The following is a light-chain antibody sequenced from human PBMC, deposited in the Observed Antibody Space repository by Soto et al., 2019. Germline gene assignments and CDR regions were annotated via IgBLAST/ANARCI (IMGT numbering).Light chain of an antibody. CDR1: QSISSW. J-gene: IGKJ4*01. CDR3: QQYNRYPLG. V-gene: IGKV1-5*01. Sequence: DIQMTQSPSTLSASVGDRVTITCRASQSISSWLAWYQQKPGKAPKLLIYDASSLESGVPSRFSGSGSGTEFTLIISSVQFDDLPTYYCQQYNRYPLGFGGGTKVEIK. CDR2: DAS.